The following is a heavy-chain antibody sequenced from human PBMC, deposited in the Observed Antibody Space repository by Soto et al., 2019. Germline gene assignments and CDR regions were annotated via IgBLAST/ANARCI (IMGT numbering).Heavy chain of an antibody. D-gene: IGHD6-13*01. V-gene: IGHV3-7*05. CDR2: INQDGSEK. Sequence: EVQLVESGGDLVQPGGSLRLSCAASGFTFKTYWMGWVRQAPGKGLEWVGNINQDGSEKYYVDSLKGRFAISRDNAKNSLYLQMNSLRAEDTAVYYCAAWPRSSWFDYWGQGTLVTVSS. J-gene: IGHJ4*02. CDR3: AAWPRSSWFDY. CDR1: GFTFKTYW.